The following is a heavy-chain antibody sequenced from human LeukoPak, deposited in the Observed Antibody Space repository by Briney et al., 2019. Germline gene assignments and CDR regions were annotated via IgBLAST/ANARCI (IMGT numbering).Heavy chain of an antibody. D-gene: IGHD1-26*01. CDR3: ARGGPSYGIVGASFDY. CDR2: ISYDGSNK. Sequence: GRSLRLSCAASGFTFSSYAMHWVRQAPGKGLEWVAVISYDGSNKYYADSVKGRFTISRDNSKNTLYLQMNSLRAEDTAVYYCARGGPSYGIVGASFDYWGQGTLVTVSS. CDR1: GFTFSSYA. V-gene: IGHV3-30*01. J-gene: IGHJ4*02.